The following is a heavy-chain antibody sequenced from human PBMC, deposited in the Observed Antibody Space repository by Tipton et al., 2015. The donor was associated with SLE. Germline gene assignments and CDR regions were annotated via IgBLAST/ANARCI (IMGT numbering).Heavy chain of an antibody. CDR1: GYSFSNYW. J-gene: IGHJ3*02. CDR2: IYPGDSDT. Sequence: VQLVQSGAEVKKPGESLRISCVGSGYSFSNYWIAWVRQMPGKGLEWMGIIYPGDSDTRYSPSFQGQLTISADKSISTAYLQWSSLKASDTAMYCCARQNGYNRGDAFDIWGQGTAVTVSS. CDR3: ARQNGYNRGDAFDI. D-gene: IGHD5-18*01. V-gene: IGHV5-51*01.